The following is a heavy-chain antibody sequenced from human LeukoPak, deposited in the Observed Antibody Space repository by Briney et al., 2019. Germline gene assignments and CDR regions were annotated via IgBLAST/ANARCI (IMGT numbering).Heavy chain of an antibody. V-gene: IGHV3-30*03. Sequence: GGSLRLSCAASGFTFSSYGMHWVRQAPGKGLEWVAVISYDGSNKYYADSVKGRFTISRDNSKNTLYLQMNSLRAEDTAVYYCARDLPEGSDYWGQGTLVTVSS. CDR3: ARDLPEGSDY. CDR2: ISYDGSNK. J-gene: IGHJ4*02. D-gene: IGHD3-10*01. CDR1: GFTFSSYG.